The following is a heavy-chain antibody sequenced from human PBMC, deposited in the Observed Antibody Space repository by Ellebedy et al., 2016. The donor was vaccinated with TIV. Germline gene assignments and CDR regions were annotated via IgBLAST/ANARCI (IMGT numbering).Heavy chain of an antibody. D-gene: IGHD6-19*01. CDR3: ARGGGSGWGGFFDY. V-gene: IGHV3-11*01. CDR1: GFTFSGYY. CDR2: ISSGATST. Sequence: GESLKISXAASGFTFSGYYMTWNRQAPGKGLEGVSYISSGATSTYYADSVKGRFTISRDNAKNSLYLQMNSLRAEDTALYYCARGGGSGWGGFFDYWGQGSLVTVSS. J-gene: IGHJ4*02.